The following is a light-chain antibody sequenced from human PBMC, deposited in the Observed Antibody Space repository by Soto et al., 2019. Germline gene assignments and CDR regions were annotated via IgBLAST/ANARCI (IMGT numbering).Light chain of an antibody. J-gene: IGLJ1*01. Sequence: QSALTQPASVSGSPGQSTTISCTGTTSDVGGCNCVSWYQQHPGKAPKLMIYEVNNRPSGVSNRFSGSKSGNTASLTISGLQAEDEADYYCSSFTSTRTYVFGTGTKLTVL. CDR1: TSDVGGCNC. CDR3: SSFTSTRTYV. V-gene: IGLV2-14*01. CDR2: EVN.